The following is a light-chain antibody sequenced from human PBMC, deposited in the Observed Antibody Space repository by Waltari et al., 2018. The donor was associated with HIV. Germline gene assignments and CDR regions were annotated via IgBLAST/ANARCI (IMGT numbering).Light chain of an antibody. CDR3: SSYTSITLI. CDR1: GSDIGGYNN. V-gene: IGLV2-14*03. J-gene: IGLJ2*01. Sequence: QSALTQPASVSGSPGQSITISCTGSGSDIGGYNNVSWYQHYPGKAPKLIIYDVSRRPSVVSNRFSGSKSGNTASLTISGLRAEDEADYYCSSYTSITLIFGGGTKLTVL. CDR2: DVS.